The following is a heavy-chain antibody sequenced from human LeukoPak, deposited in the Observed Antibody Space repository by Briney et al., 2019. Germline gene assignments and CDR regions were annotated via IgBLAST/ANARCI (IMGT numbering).Heavy chain of an antibody. J-gene: IGHJ3*02. CDR1: GFTFSSYA. CDR2: ISYDGSNK. Sequence: GGSLRLSCAASGFTFSSYAMHWVRQAPGKGLEWVAVISYDGSNKYYADSVKGRFTISRDNSKNTLYLQMNSLRAEDTAVYYCARGTPKRGYSYGYLGAFDIWGQGTMVTVS. D-gene: IGHD5-18*01. CDR3: ARGTPKRGYSYGYLGAFDI. V-gene: IGHV3-30-3*01.